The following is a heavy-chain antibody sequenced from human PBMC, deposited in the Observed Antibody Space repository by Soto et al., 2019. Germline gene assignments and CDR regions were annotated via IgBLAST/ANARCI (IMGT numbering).Heavy chain of an antibody. CDR2: IIPIIGTA. CDR3: AKARGGSPIRAYFDY. D-gene: IGHD1-26*01. J-gene: IGHJ4*02. V-gene: IGHV1-69*01. Sequence: QVPLVQSGAEVKKPGSSVKVSCKDSGGTFSSYAISWVRQAPGQGLEWMGGIIPIIGTANYAQKFKGRVTITADESTSTAYMELSSMRSEETAVYYCAKARGGSPIRAYFDYWGQGTMVTVSS. CDR1: GGTFSSYA.